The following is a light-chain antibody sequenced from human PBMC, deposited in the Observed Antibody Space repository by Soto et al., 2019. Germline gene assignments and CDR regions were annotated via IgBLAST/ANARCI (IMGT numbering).Light chain of an antibody. Sequence: EIVLTQSPGTLSLSPGDRATLSCRASQSFSTSYLAWYQHKPGQPPRLLIYNTFTRDTGIPDRFSGSGSGTDFTLTISRLETEDFAVYYCQQYGGSPFTFGPGTKVDIK. J-gene: IGKJ3*01. CDR2: NTF. CDR1: QSFSTSY. CDR3: QQYGGSPFT. V-gene: IGKV3-20*01.